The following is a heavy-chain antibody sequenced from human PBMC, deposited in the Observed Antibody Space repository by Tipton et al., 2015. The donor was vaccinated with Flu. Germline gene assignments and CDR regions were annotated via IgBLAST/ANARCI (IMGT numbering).Heavy chain of an antibody. J-gene: IGHJ1*01. Sequence: LRLSCTVSGGPISSYYWSWIRQPPGKGLEWIGYIYYSGSTNYNPSLKSRVTISVDTSKNQFSLKLSSVTAADTAVYYCARYGTYDGSRYFQHWGQGTLVTVSS. CDR2: IYYSGST. CDR1: GGPISSYY. D-gene: IGHD1-26*01. CDR3: ARYGTYDGSRYFQH. V-gene: IGHV4-59*01.